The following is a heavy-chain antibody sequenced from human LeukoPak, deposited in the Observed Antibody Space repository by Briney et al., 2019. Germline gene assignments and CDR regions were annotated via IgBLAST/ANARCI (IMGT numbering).Heavy chain of an antibody. CDR2: ITGTGGST. CDR1: GFTFSSYT. J-gene: IGHJ4*02. D-gene: IGHD2-2*01. V-gene: IGHV3-23*01. Sequence: GGSLRLSCAASGFTFSSYTVSWVRQAPGKGREWVSGITGTGGSTYYADFVKGRFTISRDNSKNTLYLQMNRLRAEDTAIYYCTKDALISYRGAWSQSDYWGQGTLVTVSS. CDR3: TKDALISYRGAWSQSDY.